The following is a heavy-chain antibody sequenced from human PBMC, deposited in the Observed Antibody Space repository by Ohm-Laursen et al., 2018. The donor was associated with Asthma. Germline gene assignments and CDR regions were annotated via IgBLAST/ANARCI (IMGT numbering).Heavy chain of an antibody. CDR1: GFTFSSYG. V-gene: IGHV3-30*18. J-gene: IGHJ6*02. Sequence: SLRLSCAASGFTFSSYGMHWVRQAPGKGLEWVAVISYDGSNKYYADSAKGRFTISRDNSKNTLYLQMNSLRAEDTAVYYCAKPLLRFLEWLSFYYYGMDVWGQGTTVTVSS. CDR2: ISYDGSNK. CDR3: AKPLLRFLEWLSFYYYGMDV. D-gene: IGHD3-3*01.